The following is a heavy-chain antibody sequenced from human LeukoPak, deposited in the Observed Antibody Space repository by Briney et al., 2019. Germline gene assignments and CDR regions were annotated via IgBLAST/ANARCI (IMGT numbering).Heavy chain of an antibody. CDR3: ARGVAYYYGSGYYYYYYGMDV. Sequence: SETLSLTCAVYGGSFSGYYWSWIRQPPGKGLEWIGEINHSGSTDYNPSLKSRVTISVDTSKNQFSLKLSSVTAADTAVYYCARGVAYYYGSGYYYYYYGMDVWGQGTTVTVSS. CDR1: GGSFSGYY. J-gene: IGHJ6*02. V-gene: IGHV4-34*01. D-gene: IGHD3-10*01. CDR2: INHSGST.